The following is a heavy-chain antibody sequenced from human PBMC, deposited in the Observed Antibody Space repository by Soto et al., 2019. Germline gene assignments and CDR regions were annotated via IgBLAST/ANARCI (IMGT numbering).Heavy chain of an antibody. D-gene: IGHD3-22*01. Sequence: PGGSLRLSCAASGFTFNNAWMGWVRQAPGQGLEWVGHMKSKSEGETTDYAAPVKGRFTISRDDSKNTVYLQMNSLTTEDTAVYYCTAQFYFDASGYSFDPWGQGTLVTVSS. V-gene: IGHV3-15*01. CDR3: TAQFYFDASGYSFDP. CDR2: MKSKSEGETT. CDR1: GFTFNNAW. J-gene: IGHJ5*02.